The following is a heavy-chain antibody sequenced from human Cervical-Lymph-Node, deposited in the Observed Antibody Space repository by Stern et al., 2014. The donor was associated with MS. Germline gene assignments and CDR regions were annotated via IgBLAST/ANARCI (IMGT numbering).Heavy chain of an antibody. CDR1: GYTFTSYG. J-gene: IGHJ5*02. V-gene: IGHV1-18*01. Sequence: VQLVESGAEVRKPGASVKLSCKASGYTFTSYGISWVRQAPGQGLEWMGWISVDNGNTAYAQKFQGRVTMTADTSTDTAYMELRRLRSDETAVYYCAVAAAGTSWFDPWGQGTLVTVTS. D-gene: IGHD6-13*01. CDR3: AVAAAGTSWFDP. CDR2: ISVDNGNT.